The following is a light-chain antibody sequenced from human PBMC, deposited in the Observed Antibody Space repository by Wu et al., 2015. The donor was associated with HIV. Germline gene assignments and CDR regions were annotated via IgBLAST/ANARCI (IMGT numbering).Light chain of an antibody. CDR1: QSVNGK. Sequence: EVVMTQSPATLSVSPGERATLSCRTSQSVNGKLAWYQQRPGQPPRLLIYDASTRATGFPARFSGGGSGTEFTLTISTLQSGDVAVYYCQQYNDWPQTFGQGTKVEI. J-gene: IGKJ1*01. CDR3: QQYNDWPQT. CDR2: DAS. V-gene: IGKV3-15*01.